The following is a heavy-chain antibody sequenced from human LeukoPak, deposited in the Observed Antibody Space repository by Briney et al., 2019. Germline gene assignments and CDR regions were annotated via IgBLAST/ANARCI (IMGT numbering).Heavy chain of an antibody. V-gene: IGHV3-43*01. CDR3: ARGFGFTMDAFDI. CDR2: ITWDGGST. J-gene: IGHJ3*02. CDR1: GFTFEDYT. D-gene: IGHD3-10*01. Sequence: GGSLRLSCAASGFTFEDYTMHWVRQVPGKGLEWVCLITWDGGSTYYADSAKGRFTISRDNSKNTLYLQMNSLRAEDTAVYYCARGFGFTMDAFDIWGQGTMVTVSS.